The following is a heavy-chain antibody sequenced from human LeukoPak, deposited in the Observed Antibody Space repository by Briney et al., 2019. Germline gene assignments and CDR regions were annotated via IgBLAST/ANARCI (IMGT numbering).Heavy chain of an antibody. CDR2: ISPTGGST. D-gene: IGHD3-9*01. Sequence: ASVKVSCKAFGYTFTNNWMHWVRQAPGQGPEWMGLISPTGGSTAYAQKFQGRVTLTRDMSTSTDYLELSSLRSDDTAVYYCAREERYYDILTGYSYDYWGQGTLVTVSS. J-gene: IGHJ4*02. CDR3: AREERYYDILTGYSYDY. CDR1: GYTFTNNW. V-gene: IGHV1-46*03.